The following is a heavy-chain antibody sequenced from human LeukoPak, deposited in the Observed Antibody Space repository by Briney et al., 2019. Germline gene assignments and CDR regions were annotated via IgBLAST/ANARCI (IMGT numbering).Heavy chain of an antibody. D-gene: IGHD3-22*01. CDR2: IYYSGST. CDR1: GGSISSSSYY. V-gene: IGHV4-39*01. Sequence: PSETLSPTCTVSGGSISSSSYYWGWIRQPPEKGLEWIGSIYYSGSTYYNPSLKSRVTISVDTSKNQFSLKVSSVTAADTAVYYCAGRKSSGYDLWGQGNLVTVSS. CDR3: AGRKSSGYDL. J-gene: IGHJ4*02.